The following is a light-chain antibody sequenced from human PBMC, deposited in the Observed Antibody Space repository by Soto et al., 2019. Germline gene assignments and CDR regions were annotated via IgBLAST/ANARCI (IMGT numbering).Light chain of an antibody. CDR2: DVS. CDR3: CAYAGRYSYV. Sequence: QSVLTQPRSVSGSPGQSVSISCTGTSSDVGGYNYDSWYQQHPGKAPKVMIYDVSKRPSGVPDRFSGSKSGNTASLTISGLQSEDEADYYCCAYAGRYSYVFGTGTKLTVL. V-gene: IGLV2-11*01. CDR1: SSDVGGYNY. J-gene: IGLJ1*01.